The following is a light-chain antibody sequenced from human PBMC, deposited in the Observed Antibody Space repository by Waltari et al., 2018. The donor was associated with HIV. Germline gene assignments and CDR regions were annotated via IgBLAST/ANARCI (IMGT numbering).Light chain of an antibody. Sequence: EIVLTQSPGTLSLSPGERATLSCRASQSVSSSYLAWYQQKPGQAPRLLIYGASSRATGIPDRFSGSVSWTDFTLTISRLEPEDFAMYFGQQYGSSPTWTFGQGTKVEIK. CDR2: GAS. V-gene: IGKV3-20*01. CDR1: QSVSSSY. J-gene: IGKJ1*01. CDR3: QQYGSSPTWT.